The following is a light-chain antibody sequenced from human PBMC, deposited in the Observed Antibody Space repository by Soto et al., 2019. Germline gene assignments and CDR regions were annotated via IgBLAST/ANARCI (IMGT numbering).Light chain of an antibody. CDR2: AAS. V-gene: IGKV1-9*01. CDR1: QGIISH. J-gene: IGKJ4*01. CDR3: QQVSGYPLN. Sequence: DIQLTQSPSFLSASVGDRVTITCRASQGIISHLAWYQQGPGKAPKLLIYAASTLQSGVPSRFSGSASGTEFTLTISSLQPEDFATYYCQQVSGYPLNFGGGTKVDIK.